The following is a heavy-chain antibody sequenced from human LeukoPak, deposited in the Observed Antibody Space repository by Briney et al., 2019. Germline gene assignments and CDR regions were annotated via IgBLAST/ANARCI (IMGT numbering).Heavy chain of an antibody. D-gene: IGHD4-17*01. CDR2: ISSSSSYI. CDR3: ARDLSWVTTSLGAFDI. CDR1: GFTFRSYS. Sequence: GGSLRLSCAASGFTFRSYSMNWVRQAPGKGLEWVSSISSSSSYIYYADSVKGRFTISRDNAKNSLYLQMNSLRAEDTAVYYCARDLSWVTTSLGAFDIWGQGTMVTVSS. J-gene: IGHJ3*02. V-gene: IGHV3-21*01.